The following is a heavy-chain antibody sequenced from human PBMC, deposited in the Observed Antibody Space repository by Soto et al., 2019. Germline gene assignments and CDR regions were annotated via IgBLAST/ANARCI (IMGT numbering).Heavy chain of an antibody. Sequence: QVQLQESGPGLVKPSETLSLTCTVSGGSISSYYWSWIRQPPGKGLEWIGYISYSGSTNYNPSLMSRVTIAVDTSKNQFSLKLSSVTAADTAVYYCAREGYNYGYFYYYAMDVWGQGTTVTVSS. V-gene: IGHV4-59*01. CDR3: AREGYNYGYFYYYAMDV. CDR1: GGSISSYY. D-gene: IGHD5-18*01. CDR2: ISYSGST. J-gene: IGHJ6*02.